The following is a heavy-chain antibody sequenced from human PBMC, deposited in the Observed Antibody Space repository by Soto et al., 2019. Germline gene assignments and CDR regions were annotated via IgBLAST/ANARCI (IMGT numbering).Heavy chain of an antibody. CDR2: ISSSSSTI. Sequence: EVQLVESGGGLVQPGGSLRLSCAASGFTFSSYSMNWVHQAPGKGLEWVSYISSSSSTIYYADSVKGRFTISRDNAKNSLYLQMNSLRDEDTAVYYCARAPKLESAYYYYYGMDVWGQGTTVTVSS. CDR3: ARAPKLESAYYYYYGMDV. V-gene: IGHV3-48*02. J-gene: IGHJ6*02. CDR1: GFTFSSYS. D-gene: IGHD1-1*01.